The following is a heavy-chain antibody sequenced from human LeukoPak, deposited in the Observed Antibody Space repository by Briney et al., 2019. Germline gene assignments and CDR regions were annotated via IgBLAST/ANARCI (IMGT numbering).Heavy chain of an antibody. V-gene: IGHV1-2*02. CDR2: INPNSGGT. CDR1: GGTFSSYG. D-gene: IGHD3-10*01. CDR3: ARDWTYYYGSGSYLPNDAFDI. J-gene: IGHJ3*02. Sequence: ASVKVSCKASGGTFSSYGISWVRQAPGQGLEWMGWINPNSGGTNYAQKFQGRVTMTRDTSISTAYMELSRLRSDDTAVYYCARDWTYYYGSGSYLPNDAFDIWGQGTMVTVSS.